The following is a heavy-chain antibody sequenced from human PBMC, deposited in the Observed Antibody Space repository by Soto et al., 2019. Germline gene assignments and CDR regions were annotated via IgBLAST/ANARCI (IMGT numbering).Heavy chain of an antibody. CDR2: INPSGGST. CDR3: ARDHDAEYFQH. V-gene: IGHV1-46*01. J-gene: IGHJ1*01. D-gene: IGHD1-1*01. Sequence: QVQLVESGGGVVQPGRSLRLSCAASGFTFTSYYMHWVRQAPGQGLEWMGIINPSGGSTSYAQKFQGRVTMTRDTSTSAVYMELSSLRSEDTAVYYCARDHDAEYFQHWGQGTLVTVSS. CDR1: GFTFTSYY.